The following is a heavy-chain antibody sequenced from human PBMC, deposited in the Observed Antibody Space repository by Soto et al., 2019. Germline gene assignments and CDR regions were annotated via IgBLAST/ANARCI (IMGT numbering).Heavy chain of an antibody. Sequence: QLQLQESGPGLVKPSETLSLTCTVSGGSISSSSYYWGWIRQPPGKGLECIGTIYYSGSTYYNPSLKSRVTIAVDTSKNQFSLRLSSVTAADTAVYYCARGGYDYWGQGTLVTVSS. J-gene: IGHJ4*02. D-gene: IGHD1-26*01. CDR3: ARGGYDY. CDR2: IYYSGST. CDR1: GGSISSSSYY. V-gene: IGHV4-39*01.